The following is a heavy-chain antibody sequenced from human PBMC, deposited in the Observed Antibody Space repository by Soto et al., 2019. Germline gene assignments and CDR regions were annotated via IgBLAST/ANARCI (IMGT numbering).Heavy chain of an antibody. CDR1: GFTVSSNY. J-gene: IGHJ4*02. CDR3: ARDRYYGSGKDY. V-gene: IGHV3-53*01. D-gene: IGHD3-10*01. CDR2: IYSGANT. Sequence: EVQLVESGGGLIQPGGSLRLSCAASGFTVSSNYMSWVRQAAGKGLEWVSVIYSGANTYYADSVKGRFTISRDNSKNTLYLQMNSLRAEDTAVYYCARDRYYGSGKDYWGQGTLVTVSS.